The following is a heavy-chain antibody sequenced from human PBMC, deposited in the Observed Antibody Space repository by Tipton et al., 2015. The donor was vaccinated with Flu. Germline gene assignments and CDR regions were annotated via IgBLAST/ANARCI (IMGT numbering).Heavy chain of an antibody. D-gene: IGHD6-13*01. J-gene: IGHJ4*02. CDR1: GFIFSSYW. V-gene: IGHV3-7*01. CDR3: ARAIAAAGSY. CDR2: IKQDGSEK. Sequence: SLRLSCAASGFIFSSYWMSWVRQAPGKGLEWVANIKQDGSEKNYVDSVKGRFSISRDNANNSLYLQMNSLRAEDTAVYYCARAIAAAGSYWGQGTLVTVSS.